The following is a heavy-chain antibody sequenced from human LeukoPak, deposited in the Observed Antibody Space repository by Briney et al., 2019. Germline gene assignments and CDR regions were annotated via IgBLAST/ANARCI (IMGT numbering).Heavy chain of an antibody. V-gene: IGHV3-30*04. J-gene: IGHJ4*02. CDR3: TTDLPGQSRGIDY. CDR2: ISHDGSNR. Sequence: GGSLRLSCAASGFTFSSYAMHWVRQAPGKGLEWVAVISHDGSNRYYADSVKGRFTVSRDDSQNTLYLQMNSLKTEDTAVYYCTTDLPGQSRGIDYWGQGTLVTVSS. CDR1: GFTFSSYA. D-gene: IGHD3-10*01.